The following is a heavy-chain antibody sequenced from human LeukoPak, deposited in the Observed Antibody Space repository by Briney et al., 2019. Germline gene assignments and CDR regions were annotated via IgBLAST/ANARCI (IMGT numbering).Heavy chain of an antibody. CDR3: ARGRVAGPNWFDH. Sequence: GGSLRLSCVASGFTFSSYEMNWVRQAPGKGLEWVSYISSSGSTIYYADSVKGRFTISGDNAKNSLYLQMNSLRAEDTAVYYCARGRVAGPNWFDHWGQGTLVTVSS. D-gene: IGHD6-19*01. CDR2: ISSSGSTI. V-gene: IGHV3-48*03. J-gene: IGHJ5*02. CDR1: GFTFSSYE.